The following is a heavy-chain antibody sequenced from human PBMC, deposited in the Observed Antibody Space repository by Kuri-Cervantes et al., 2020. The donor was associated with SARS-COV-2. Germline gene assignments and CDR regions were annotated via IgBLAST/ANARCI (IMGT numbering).Heavy chain of an antibody. CDR2: IYWDDDK. V-gene: IGHV2-5*05. D-gene: IGHD4-11*01. CDR3: ARIRTVTLYYYYYYYMDV. J-gene: IGHJ6*03. CDR1: GFSLSTSGVG. Sequence: SGPTLVKPPQTLTLTCTFSGFSLSTSGVGVGCIRQPPGKALEWLALIYWDDDKRYGPSLKSRLTITKDTSKNQVVLTMTNMDPVDTATYYCARIRTVTLYYYYYYYMDVWGKGTTVTVSS.